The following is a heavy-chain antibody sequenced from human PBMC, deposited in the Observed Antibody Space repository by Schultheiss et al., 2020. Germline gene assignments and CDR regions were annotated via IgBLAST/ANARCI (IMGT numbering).Heavy chain of an antibody. D-gene: IGHD3-10*01. CDR3: IRGSSGLSVY. V-gene: IGHV3-30*12. Sequence: GGSLRLSCAASGFTFSDYIIHWVRQAPGKGLEWVAVISYDGSNKYYADSVKGRFTISRDNAKNTLYLQMNSLRAEDTAVYYCIRGSSGLSVYWGQGTLVTVSS. CDR1: GFTFSDYI. CDR2: ISYDGSNK. J-gene: IGHJ4*02.